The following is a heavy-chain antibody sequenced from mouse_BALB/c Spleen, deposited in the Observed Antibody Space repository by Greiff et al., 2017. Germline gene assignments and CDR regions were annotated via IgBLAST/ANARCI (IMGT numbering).Heavy chain of an antibody. V-gene: IGHV1-5*01. CDR2: IYPGNSDT. CDR1: GYTFTSYW. CDR3: TDGNYGTPNFDY. D-gene: IGHD2-1*01. Sequence: EVKLQESGTVLARPGASVKMSCKASGYTFTSYWMHWVKQRPGQGLEWIGAIYPGNSDTSYNQKFKGKAKLTAVTSTSTAYMELSSLTNEDSAVYYCTDGNYGTPNFDYWGQGTTLTVSS. J-gene: IGHJ2*01.